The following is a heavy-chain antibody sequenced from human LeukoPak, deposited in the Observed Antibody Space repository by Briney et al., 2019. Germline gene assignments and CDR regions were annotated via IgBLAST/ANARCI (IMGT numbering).Heavy chain of an antibody. V-gene: IGHV4-59*12. Sequence: PSETLSLTCTVSGGSISNYYWNFIRQPPGKGLEWIGYIYYSGSTNYNPSLKSRVTISVDTSKNQFSLKLSSVTAADTAVYYCARVRTSSSPTRSYYYYYYMDVWGKGTTVTVSS. D-gene: IGHD6-6*01. CDR2: IYYSGST. CDR3: ARVRTSSSPTRSYYYYYYMDV. CDR1: GGSISNYY. J-gene: IGHJ6*03.